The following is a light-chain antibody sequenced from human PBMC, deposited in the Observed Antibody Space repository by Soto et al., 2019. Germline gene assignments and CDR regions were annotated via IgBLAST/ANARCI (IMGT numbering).Light chain of an antibody. CDR3: ETWDINTHVV. CDR2: LEGSGSY. J-gene: IGLJ2*01. CDR1: SGHSSYI. V-gene: IGLV4-60*02. Sequence: QSVLTQSSSASASLGSSVKLTCTLSSGHSSYIIAWHQQQPGKAPRYLMKLEGSGSYNKGSGVPDRFSGSSSGADRYLTIANLQFEYEADYYCETWDINTHVVFGGGTKLTVL.